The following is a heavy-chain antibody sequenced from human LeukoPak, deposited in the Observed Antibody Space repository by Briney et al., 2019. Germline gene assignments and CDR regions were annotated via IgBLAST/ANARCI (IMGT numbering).Heavy chain of an antibody. CDR1: GGSISSSSYY. Sequence: SETLSLTCTVSGGSISSSSYYWGWIRQPPGKGLEWIGSIYYSGSTYYNPSLKSRVTISVDTSKNQFSLKLSSVTAADTAVYYCASYKAAAGTLFDYWGQGTLVTVSS. D-gene: IGHD6-13*01. CDR2: IYYSGST. J-gene: IGHJ4*02. V-gene: IGHV4-39*01. CDR3: ASYKAAAGTLFDY.